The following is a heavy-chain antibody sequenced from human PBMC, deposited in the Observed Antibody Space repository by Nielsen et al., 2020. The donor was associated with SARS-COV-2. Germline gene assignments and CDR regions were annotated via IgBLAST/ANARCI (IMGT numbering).Heavy chain of an antibody. V-gene: IGHV3-21*01. CDR2: ISSSSSYI. Sequence: GGSLRLSCAASGFTFSSYSMNWVRQAPGKGLEWVSSISSSSSYIYYADSVKGRFTISRDNAKNSLYLQMNSLRAEDTAVYYCARIGVWGSYRYNRPGSYYFDYWGQGTLVTVSS. D-gene: IGHD3-16*02. J-gene: IGHJ4*02. CDR1: GFTFSSYS. CDR3: ARIGVWGSYRYNRPGSYYFDY.